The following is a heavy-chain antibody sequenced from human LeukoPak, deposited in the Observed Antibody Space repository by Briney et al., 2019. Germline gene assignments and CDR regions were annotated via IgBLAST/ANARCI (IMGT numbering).Heavy chain of an antibody. J-gene: IGHJ4*02. V-gene: IGHV3-23*01. CDR2: ISGSGDST. CDR1: GFTFSTYA. Sequence: PGGFLRLSCAASGFTFSTYAMSWVRQAPGKGLEWVSGISGSGDSTYADSVKGRFTISRDNSKSTLYLQMNSLRAEDTAVYYCAKDRSDNNTWYAGSHWGQGTLVTVSS. CDR3: AKDRSDNNTWYAGSH. D-gene: IGHD2-8*01.